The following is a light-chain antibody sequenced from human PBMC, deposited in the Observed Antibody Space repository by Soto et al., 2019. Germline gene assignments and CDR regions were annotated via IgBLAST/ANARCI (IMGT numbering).Light chain of an antibody. J-gene: IGKJ4*01. CDR2: DAS. CDR1: QSVSSY. V-gene: IGKV3-11*01. Sequence: EIVLTQSPATLSLSPGETAALSCTASQSVSSYLAWYQQKPGQAPRLLIYDASNRATGIPARFSGSGSGTDFTLTISSLEPEDFAVYYCQQRSNWPLTFGGGTKVDIK. CDR3: QQRSNWPLT.